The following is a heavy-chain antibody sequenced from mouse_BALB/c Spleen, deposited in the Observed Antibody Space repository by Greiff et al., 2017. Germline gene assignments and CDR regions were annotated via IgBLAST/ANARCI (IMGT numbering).Heavy chain of an antibody. D-gene: IGHD2-2*01. CDR2: IWGDVST. CDR1: GFSLTSYG. CDR3: AKVGYDEGYYAMDY. J-gene: IGHJ4*01. V-gene: IGHV2-3*01. Sequence: VMLVESGPGLVAPSQSLSITCTVSGFSLTSYGVSWVRQPPGKGLEWLGVIWGDVSTNYHSALIARLSISKDNSKSQVFLKLNSLQTDDTATYYCAKVGYDEGYYAMDYLVLRTSVTVSS.